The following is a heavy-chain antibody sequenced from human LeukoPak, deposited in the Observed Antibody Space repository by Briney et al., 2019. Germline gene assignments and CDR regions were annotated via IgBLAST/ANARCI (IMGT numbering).Heavy chain of an antibody. D-gene: IGHD2-2*01. J-gene: IGHJ4*02. CDR3: ARGAAIPYYFDY. Sequence: VASVKVSCKASGYTFTSYYMHWVRQAPGQGLEWMGIINPSGCSASYAQKFQGRVTMTRDTSTSTVYMELSSLRSEDTAVYYCARGAAIPYYFDYWGQGTLVTVSS. CDR1: GYTFTSYY. CDR2: INPSGCSA. V-gene: IGHV1-46*03.